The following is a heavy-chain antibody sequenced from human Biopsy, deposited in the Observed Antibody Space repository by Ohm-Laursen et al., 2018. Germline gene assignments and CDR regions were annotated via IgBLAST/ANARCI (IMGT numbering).Heavy chain of an antibody. V-gene: IGHV1-46*01. CDR1: GYSFTKYY. CDR2: INPTGGTT. CDR3: ARDETGSSVFGPYYYGMDV. J-gene: IGHJ6*02. D-gene: IGHD3-9*01. Sequence: SSVKVSCKASGYSFTKYYINWVRQAPGQGLEWMGIINPTGGTTSYAEKFQGRVTLTRDTSTGTVYLELNSLIYEDTALYYCARDETGSSVFGPYYYGMDVWGQGTTVTVSS.